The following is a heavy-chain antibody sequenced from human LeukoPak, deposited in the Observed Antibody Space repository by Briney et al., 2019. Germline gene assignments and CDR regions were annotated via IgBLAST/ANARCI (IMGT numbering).Heavy chain of an antibody. CDR2: ISYDGSNK. D-gene: IGHD7-27*01. V-gene: IGHV3-30*18. Sequence: PGGSLRLSCAASGFTFSSYGMHWVRQAPGKGLEWVAVISYDGSNKYYADSVKGRFTISRDNSKNTLYLQMNSLRAEDTAVYYCAKSNWGSSVDYWAREPWSPSPQ. J-gene: IGHJ4*02. CDR3: AKSNWGSSVDY. CDR1: GFTFSSYG.